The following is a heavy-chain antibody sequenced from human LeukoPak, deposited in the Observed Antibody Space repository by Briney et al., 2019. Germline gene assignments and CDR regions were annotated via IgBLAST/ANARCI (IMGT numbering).Heavy chain of an antibody. Sequence: GESLKISCKGSGYSFTTYWIGWVRQMPGKGLEWMGIIYPGDSETRYSPSFQGQVTISAAKSISTAYLQWSSLRASDTAMYYCARSGGDYYNWFDPWGQGTLVTVSS. CDR1: GYSFTTYW. D-gene: IGHD2-21*02. J-gene: IGHJ5*02. CDR3: ARSGGDYYNWFDP. CDR2: IYPGDSET. V-gene: IGHV5-51*01.